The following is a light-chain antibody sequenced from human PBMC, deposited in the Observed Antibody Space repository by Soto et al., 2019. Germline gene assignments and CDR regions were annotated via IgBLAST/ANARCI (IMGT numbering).Light chain of an antibody. Sequence: IVLTQSPGTLSLSPGERATLSCGASQSVTNNFLAWYQQKPGQAPRLLIYGASTRATGIPARFSGSGSGTEFTLTISSLQSEDFAVYYCQQYNNWPPITFGQGTRLEIK. J-gene: IGKJ5*01. CDR2: GAS. V-gene: IGKV3-15*01. CDR3: QQYNNWPPIT. CDR1: QSVTNN.